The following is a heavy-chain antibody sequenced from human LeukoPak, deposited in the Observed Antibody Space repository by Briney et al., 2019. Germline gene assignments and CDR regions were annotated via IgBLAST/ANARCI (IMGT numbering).Heavy chain of an antibody. D-gene: IGHD1-26*01. CDR1: GFTFSTYA. Sequence: PGGSLRLSCAASGFTFSTYAMHWVRQAPGKGLEWVAVISYGGSSENYADPVKGRFTVSRDNSKSTLYLQMNSLTPDDTSVYYCSRSPGILGTNYFDYWGQGTLVTVSS. V-gene: IGHV3-30*04. J-gene: IGHJ4*02. CDR2: ISYGGSSE. CDR3: SRSPGILGTNYFDY.